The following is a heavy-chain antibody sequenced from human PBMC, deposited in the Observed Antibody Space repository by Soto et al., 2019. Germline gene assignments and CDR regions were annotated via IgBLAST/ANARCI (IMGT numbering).Heavy chain of an antibody. CDR1: GGTFSSYT. CDR2: IIPILGIA. J-gene: IGHJ5*02. V-gene: IGHV1-69*02. Sequence: QVQLVQSGAEVKKPGSSVKVSCKASGGTFSSYTISWVRQAPGQGLEWMGRIIPILGIANYAQKFQGRVTITADKSTSTAYMELSSLRYEDTAVYYCASVRSYCSGGSCYSSWFDPWGQGTLVTVSS. D-gene: IGHD2-15*01. CDR3: ASVRSYCSGGSCYSSWFDP.